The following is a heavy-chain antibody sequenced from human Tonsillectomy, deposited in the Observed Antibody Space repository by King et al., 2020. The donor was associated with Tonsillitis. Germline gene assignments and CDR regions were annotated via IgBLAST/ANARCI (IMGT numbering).Heavy chain of an antibody. CDR2: IYDSGST. J-gene: IGHJ4*02. D-gene: IGHD6-13*01. V-gene: IGHV4-39*01. CDR3: ARLWGAAAGRTIDY. CDR1: GGSISSSSYY. Sequence: QLQESGPGLVKPSETLSLTCTVSGGSISSSSYYWGWIRQPPGKGLEWIGSIYDSGSTYDNPSLKSRVTISVDTSKNQFSLKLTSVTAADTAVYYCARLWGAAAGRTIDYWGQGTLVTVSS.